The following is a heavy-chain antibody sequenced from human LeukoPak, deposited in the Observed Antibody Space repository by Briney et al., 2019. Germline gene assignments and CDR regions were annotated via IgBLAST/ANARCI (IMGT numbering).Heavy chain of an antibody. V-gene: IGHV4-59*13. CDR1: GGSISSYY. Sequence: SETLSLTCTVSGGSISSYYWSWVRQSPGKGREWIGYIYYSGTTNYYPSLKSRVTISVDTSKNQFSLKLTSVTSADTAVYYCARVRSGDYFPFDHWGQGILVTVSS. D-gene: IGHD3-22*01. CDR3: ARVRSGDYFPFDH. CDR2: IYYSGTT. J-gene: IGHJ5*02.